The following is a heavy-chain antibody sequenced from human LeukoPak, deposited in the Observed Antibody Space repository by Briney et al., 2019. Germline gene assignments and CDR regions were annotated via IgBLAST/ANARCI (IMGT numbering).Heavy chain of an antibody. CDR1: GYTFTSYY. CDR3: ARVGASTVTTVY. J-gene: IGHJ4*02. V-gene: IGHV1-46*01. CDR2: INPSGGST. Sequence: ASVRVSCKASGYTFTSYYMHWVRQAPGQGLEWMGIINPSGGSTSYAQKFQGRVTMTRDTSTSTVYMELSSLRSEDTAVYYCARVGASTVTTVYWGQGTLVTVSS. D-gene: IGHD4-17*01.